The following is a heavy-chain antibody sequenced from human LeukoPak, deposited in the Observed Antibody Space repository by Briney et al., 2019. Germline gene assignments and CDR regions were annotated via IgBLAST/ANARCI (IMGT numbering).Heavy chain of an antibody. CDR1: GFTFSSYG. V-gene: IGHV3-30*18. CDR2: ISYDGSNK. CDR3: AKEKWSGWVRAADY. J-gene: IGHJ4*02. Sequence: GRSLRLSCAASGFTFSSYGMHWVRQAPGKGLEWVAVISYDGSNKYYVDSVKGRFTISRDNSKNTLYLQMNSLRPEDTAVYYCAKEKWSGWVRAADYWGQGTLVTVSS. D-gene: IGHD3-3*01.